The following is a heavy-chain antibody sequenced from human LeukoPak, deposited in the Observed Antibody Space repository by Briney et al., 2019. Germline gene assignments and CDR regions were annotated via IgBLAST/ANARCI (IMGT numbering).Heavy chain of an antibody. Sequence: GGPLRLSCAASGFTFSSYAMHWVRQAPGKGLEWVALISYDGSNKYYADSVKGRFTISRDNAKNSLYLQMNSLRAEDTAVYYCARVGGYSGYEFFDYWGQGTLVTVSS. CDR3: ARVGGYSGYEFFDY. V-gene: IGHV3-30*04. J-gene: IGHJ4*02. CDR1: GFTFSSYA. D-gene: IGHD5-12*01. CDR2: ISYDGSNK.